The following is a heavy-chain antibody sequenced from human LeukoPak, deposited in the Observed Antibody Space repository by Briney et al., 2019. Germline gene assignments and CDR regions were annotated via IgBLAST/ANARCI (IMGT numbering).Heavy chain of an antibody. CDR2: ISSGSGSM. J-gene: IGHJ4*02. D-gene: IGHD4-17*01. Sequence: GSLRLSCAASGFTFNTYTMNWVRQAPGKGLEWVSSISSGSGSMFYIDSVRGRFTISRDNARNSLYLQMNSLRAEDTAVYYCAGEGYGDYEGDYWGQGTLVTVSS. V-gene: IGHV3-21*01. CDR1: GFTFNTYT. CDR3: AGEGYGDYEGDY.